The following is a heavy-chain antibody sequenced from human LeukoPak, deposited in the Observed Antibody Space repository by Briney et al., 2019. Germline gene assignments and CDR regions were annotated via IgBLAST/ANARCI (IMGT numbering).Heavy chain of an antibody. Sequence: GGSLRLSCSASGFTFSSYAMHWIRQAPGKGLEYVSAISNNGGNTYYADSVKGRFTISRDNSKNTLYLQMNSLRAEDSGVYYCAKGLAPTGTTHTAAGYWGQGTLVTVSS. CDR3: AKGLAPTGTTHTAAGY. D-gene: IGHD1-1*01. V-gene: IGHV3-64*04. CDR2: ISNNGGNT. CDR1: GFTFSSYA. J-gene: IGHJ4*02.